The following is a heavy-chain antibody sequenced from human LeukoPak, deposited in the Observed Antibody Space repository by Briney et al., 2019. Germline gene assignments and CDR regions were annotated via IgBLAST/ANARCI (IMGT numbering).Heavy chain of an antibody. V-gene: IGHV3-53*01. CDR1: GFIVSGIH. D-gene: IGHD2-8*01. J-gene: IGHJ3*01. CDR2: IYSGGST. CDR3: ARDDWIPGSCPNYPGCFDAFDF. Sequence: GGSLRLSCAVSGFIVSGIHVNWVRQAPGKGLEWVSIIYSGGSTYYADSMKGRFTISGDNSKNTVFLQMNSLRVEDTAVYYCARDDWIPGSCPNYPGCFDAFDFWGHGTLVTVSS.